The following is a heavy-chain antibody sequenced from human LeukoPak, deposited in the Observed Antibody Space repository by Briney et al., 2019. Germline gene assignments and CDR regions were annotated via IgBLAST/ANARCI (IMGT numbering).Heavy chain of an antibody. J-gene: IGHJ6*02. V-gene: IGHV1-69*13. CDR3: ATRYSSSRFSYYGMDV. CDR2: IIPIFGTA. CDR1: GGTFSSYA. Sequence: GASVKVSCKASGGTFSSYAISWVRQAPGQGLEWMGGIIPIFGTANYAQKFQGRVTIIADESTSTAYMELSSLRSEDTAVYYCATRYSSSRFSYYGMDVWGQGTTVTVSS. D-gene: IGHD6-13*01.